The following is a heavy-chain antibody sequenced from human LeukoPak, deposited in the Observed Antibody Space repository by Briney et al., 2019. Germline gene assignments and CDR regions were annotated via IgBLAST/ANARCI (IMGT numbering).Heavy chain of an antibody. CDR1: GFTFDDYG. V-gene: IGHV3-20*01. D-gene: IGHD4-23*01. Sequence: PGGSLRLSCAASGFTFDDYGMSWVRQAPGKGLEWVSGINWNGGSTGYADSVKGRFTISRDNAKNSLYLQMNSLRAEDTALYHCARESLDYGGNSKCAFDIWGQGTMVTVSS. CDR3: ARESLDYGGNSKCAFDI. J-gene: IGHJ3*02. CDR2: INWNGGST.